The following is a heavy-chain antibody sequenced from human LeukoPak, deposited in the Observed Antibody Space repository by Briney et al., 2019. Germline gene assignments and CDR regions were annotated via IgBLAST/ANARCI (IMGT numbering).Heavy chain of an antibody. V-gene: IGHV1-2*02. CDR3: ARGRVVPAATAYYYYMDV. D-gene: IGHD2-2*01. J-gene: IGHJ6*03. CDR2: INPNSGGT. CDR1: GYTFTGYY. Sequence: GASVKVSCKASGYTFTGYYRHWVRQAPGQGLEWMGWINPNSGGTNYAQKFQGRVTMTRDTSISTAYMELSRLRSDDTAVYYCARGRVVPAATAYYYYMDVWGKGTTVTVSS.